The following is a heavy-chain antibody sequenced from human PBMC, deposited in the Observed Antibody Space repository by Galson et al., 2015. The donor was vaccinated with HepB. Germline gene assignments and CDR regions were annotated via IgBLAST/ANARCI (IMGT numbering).Heavy chain of an antibody. CDR1: GYSFTDFG. V-gene: IGHV1-18*01. CDR3: TRDVADTAMIFFDY. D-gene: IGHD5-18*01. CDR2: ISGNNGNT. J-gene: IGHJ4*02. Sequence: SCKASGYSFTDFGISWVRQAPGQGLEWMGWISGNNGNTKYAQKFQGRVTMTTDTSTSTVYMELRSLRSDDTAVYYCTRDVADTAMIFFDYWGQGTLVSVSS.